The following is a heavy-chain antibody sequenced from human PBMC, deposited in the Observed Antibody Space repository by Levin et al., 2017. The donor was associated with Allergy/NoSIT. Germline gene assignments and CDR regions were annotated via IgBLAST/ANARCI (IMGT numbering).Heavy chain of an antibody. V-gene: IGHV4-59*01. J-gene: IGHJ5*02. Sequence: SETLSLTCTVSGGSISSYYWSWIRQPPGKGLEWIGYIYYSGSTNYNPSLKSRVTISVDTSKNQFSLKLSSVTAADTAVYYCARGEYYGSGSFFDPWGQGTLVTVSS. CDR3: ARGEYYGSGSFFDP. CDR1: GGSISSYY. CDR2: IYYSGST. D-gene: IGHD3-10*01.